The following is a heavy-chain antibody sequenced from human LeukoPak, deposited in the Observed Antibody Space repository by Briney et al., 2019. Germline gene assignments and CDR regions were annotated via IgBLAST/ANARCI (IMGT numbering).Heavy chain of an antibody. V-gene: IGHV1-58*01. Sequence: ASVKVSCKASGFTFTSSAVQWVRQARGQRLEWIGWIVVGSGNTNYAQKFQERVTITRDMSTSTAYMELSSLRSEDTAVCYCAARKGRYFDWLEFDYWGQGTLVTVSS. J-gene: IGHJ4*02. CDR3: AARKGRYFDWLEFDY. CDR2: IVVGSGNT. D-gene: IGHD3-9*01. CDR1: GFTFTSSA.